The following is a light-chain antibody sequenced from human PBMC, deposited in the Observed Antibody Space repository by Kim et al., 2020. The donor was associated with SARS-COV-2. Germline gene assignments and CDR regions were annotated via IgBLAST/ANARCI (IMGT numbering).Light chain of an antibody. V-gene: IGKV1-39*01. Sequence: DIQMTQSPSSLSASVGDRVTITCRARQSISSYLNWYQQKPGKAPKLLIYAASSLQSGVPSRFSGSGSGTDFTLTISSLQPEDFATYYCQQSYSMYTFGQGTKLEI. CDR2: AAS. J-gene: IGKJ2*01. CDR3: QQSYSMYT. CDR1: QSISSY.